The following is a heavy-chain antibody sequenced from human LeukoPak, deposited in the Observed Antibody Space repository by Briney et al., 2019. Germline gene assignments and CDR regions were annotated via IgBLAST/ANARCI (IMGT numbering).Heavy chain of an antibody. CDR1: GGSISSGGYS. Sequence: PSETLSLTCAVSGGSISSGGYSWSWIRQPPGKGLEWIECISNSGSTSYNPSLKSRLTISEDTSKNQFSLKLSSVTAADTAVYYCARGIRWSDYWGQGTLVTVSS. V-gene: IGHV4-61*08. J-gene: IGHJ4*02. D-gene: IGHD4-23*01. CDR2: ISNSGST. CDR3: ARGIRWSDY.